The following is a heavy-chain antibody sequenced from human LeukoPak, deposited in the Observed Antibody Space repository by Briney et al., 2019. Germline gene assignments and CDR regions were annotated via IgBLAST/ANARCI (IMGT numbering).Heavy chain of an antibody. CDR2: ISSSGSTI. V-gene: IGHV3-48*03. D-gene: IGHD3-10*02. CDR1: GFAFSSYE. J-gene: IGHJ4*02. Sequence: GGSLRLSCAASGFAFSSYEMNWVRQAPGKGLEWVSYISSSGSTIYYADSVQGRFTISRDNAQNSLYLQMSSLRAEDKAVYYCARNVYNFDYWGQGTLVTVSS. CDR3: ARNVYNFDY.